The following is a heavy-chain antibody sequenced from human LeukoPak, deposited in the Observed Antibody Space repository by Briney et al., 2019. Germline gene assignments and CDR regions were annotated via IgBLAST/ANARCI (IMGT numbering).Heavy chain of an antibody. CDR2: IHHSGNT. CDR1: GYSISSGYY. J-gene: IGHJ3*02. CDR3: ARLVLDAFDI. Sequence: NPSETLSLTCTVSGYSISSGYYWGWIRQPPGKGLEWIGSIHHSGNTDYNPSLKSRVTISVDTSRNQFSLNLRSVTAADTAVYYCARLVLDAFDIWGQGTMVTVSS. V-gene: IGHV4-38-2*02.